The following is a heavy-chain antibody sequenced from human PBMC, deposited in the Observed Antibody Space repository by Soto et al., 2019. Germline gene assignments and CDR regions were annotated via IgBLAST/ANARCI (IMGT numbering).Heavy chain of an antibody. CDR1: GFTFSSYA. D-gene: IGHD2-15*01. CDR2: VSIGGST. V-gene: IGHV3-23*01. CDR3: AKRRGAGGHFDY. Sequence: AGSLRLSCAASGFTFSSYAMGWVRQGPGKGLEWVAVVSIGGSTHFADSVRGRFTISRDNSKNTLSLQMNSLTAEDTAVYFCAKRRGAGGHFDYWGQGALVTVSS. J-gene: IGHJ4*02.